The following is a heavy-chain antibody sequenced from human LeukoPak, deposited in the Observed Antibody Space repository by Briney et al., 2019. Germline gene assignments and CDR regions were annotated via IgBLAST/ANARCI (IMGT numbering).Heavy chain of an antibody. D-gene: IGHD1-7*01. CDR3: ASSITGTTGWFDP. V-gene: IGHV1-2*02. Sequence: GASVKVSCKASGYTFTGYYMHWVRQAPGQGLEWMGWINPNSGGTNYAQKFQGRVTMTRDTSISTAYMELSRLRSDDTAVYYCASSITGTTGWFDPWGQGTLVTVSS. CDR1: GYTFTGYY. J-gene: IGHJ5*02. CDR2: INPNSGGT.